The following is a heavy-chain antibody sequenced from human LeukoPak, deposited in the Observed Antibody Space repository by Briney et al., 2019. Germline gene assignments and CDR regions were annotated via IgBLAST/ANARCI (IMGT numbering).Heavy chain of an antibody. D-gene: IGHD3-9*01. Sequence: GGSLRLSCAASGFTFSSYSMNWVRQAPGKGLEWVAFIRYDGNNKHYADSVKGRFTISRDNSKSTLYLQMNSLRPEDTAVYYCANGPHYNILTGYYKVRSHLDYWGQGTLVTVSS. CDR1: GFTFSSYS. CDR3: ANGPHYNILTGYYKVRSHLDY. V-gene: IGHV3-30*02. CDR2: IRYDGNNK. J-gene: IGHJ4*02.